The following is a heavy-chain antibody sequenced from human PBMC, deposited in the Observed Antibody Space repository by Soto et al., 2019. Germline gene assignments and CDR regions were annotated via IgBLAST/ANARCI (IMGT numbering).Heavy chain of an antibody. CDR1: GYTFTNHG. J-gene: IGHJ3*02. V-gene: IGHV1-18*04. CDR3: ARDRVAGIWGDAFDI. Sequence: VQLLQSGTEVKKPGASVKVSCKTSGYTFTNHGINWVRQAPGQGLEWMGWINTYNANTNYAQKLQGRVTMTTETSTTTAYMALRSLTSDDTAVYYCARDRVAGIWGDAFDIWGQGMVVTVSS. CDR2: INTYNANT. D-gene: IGHD3-16*01.